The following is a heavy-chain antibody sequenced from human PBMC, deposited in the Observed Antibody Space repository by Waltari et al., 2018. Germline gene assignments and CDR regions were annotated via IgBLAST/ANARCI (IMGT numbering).Heavy chain of an antibody. D-gene: IGHD5-12*01. CDR1: GFTFSSYG. CDR2: IWYDGSNK. Sequence: QVQLVESGGGVVQPGRSLRLSCAASGFTFSSYGMHWVRQAPGKGLEWVAVIWYDGSNKYYADSVKGRFTISRDNSKNTLYLQMNSLRAEDTAVYYCARDQRDGYNTIPAVWGQGTLVTVSS. CDR3: ARDQRDGYNTIPAV. V-gene: IGHV3-33*01. J-gene: IGHJ4*02.